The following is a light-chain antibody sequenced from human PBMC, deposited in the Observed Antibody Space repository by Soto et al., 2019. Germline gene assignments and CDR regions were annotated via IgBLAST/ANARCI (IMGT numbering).Light chain of an antibody. J-gene: IGLJ2*01. CDR2: SNN. V-gene: IGLV1-44*01. CDR3: SAWADTLNVVV. Sequence: QSVLTQPPSASGTPGQRVTISCSGSSSNIGSNTVNWYQQLPGTAPKLLIYSNNQRPSAVPDRFSGSKSGTSASLAISGLQSEDEADDYCSAWADTLNVVVFGGGTKLTVL. CDR1: SSNIGSNT.